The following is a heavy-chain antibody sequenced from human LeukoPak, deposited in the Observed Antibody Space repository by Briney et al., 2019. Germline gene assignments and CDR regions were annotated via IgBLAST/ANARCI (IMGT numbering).Heavy chain of an antibody. CDR2: ISAYNGNT. Sequence: GASVKVSCKASGYTFTSYGISWVRQAPGQGLEWMGWISAYNGNTNYAQKLQGRVTMTTDTSTSTAYMELRSLRSEDTAVYYCARVASSGWSPPFDYWGQGTLVTVSS. D-gene: IGHD6-19*01. CDR1: GYTFTSYG. V-gene: IGHV1-18*01. CDR3: ARVASSGWSPPFDY. J-gene: IGHJ4*02.